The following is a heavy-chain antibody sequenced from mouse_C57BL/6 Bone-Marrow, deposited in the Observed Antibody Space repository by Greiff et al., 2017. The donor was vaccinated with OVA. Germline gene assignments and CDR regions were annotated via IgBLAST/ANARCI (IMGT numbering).Heavy chain of an antibody. CDR3: ARDLTGTWYFDV. CDR2: SRNKANDYTT. CDR1: GFTFSDFY. Sequence: EVKVVESGGGLVQSGRSLRLSCATSGFTFSDFYMEWVRQAPGKGLEWIAASRNKANDYTTEYSASVKGRFIVSRDTSQSILYLQMNALRAEDTAIYYCARDLTGTWYFDVWGTGTTVTVSS. J-gene: IGHJ1*03. D-gene: IGHD4-1*01. V-gene: IGHV7-1*01.